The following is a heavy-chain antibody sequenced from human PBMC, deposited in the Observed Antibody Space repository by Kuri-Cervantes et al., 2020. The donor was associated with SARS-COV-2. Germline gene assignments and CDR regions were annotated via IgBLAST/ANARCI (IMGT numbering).Heavy chain of an antibody. Sequence: SLKISCAASGFTFDDYAMHWVRQAPGKGLEWVSGISRNSGSIGYADSVKGRFTISRDNAKNSLYLQMNSLRAEDMALYYCAKGIAAAGVGAFDIWGQGTMVTVSS. CDR1: GFTFDDYA. D-gene: IGHD6-13*01. CDR3: AKGIAAAGVGAFDI. J-gene: IGHJ3*02. V-gene: IGHV3-9*03. CDR2: ISRNSGSI.